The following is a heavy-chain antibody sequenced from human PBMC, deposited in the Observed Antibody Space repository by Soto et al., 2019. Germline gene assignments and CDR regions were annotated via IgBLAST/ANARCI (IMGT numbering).Heavy chain of an antibody. CDR2: ISGSGGST. CDR1: GFTFSSYA. J-gene: IGHJ3*02. Sequence: EVQLLESGGGLVQPGGSLRLSCAASGFTFSSYAMSWVRQAPGKGLEWVSAISGSGGSTYYADSEKGRFTISRDNFKNTLNLQMDSRRADDSAVYYCAKDLDCSSTSCYGLDAFDIWGQGTMVTVSS. CDR3: AKDLDCSSTSCYGLDAFDI. V-gene: IGHV3-23*01. D-gene: IGHD2-2*01.